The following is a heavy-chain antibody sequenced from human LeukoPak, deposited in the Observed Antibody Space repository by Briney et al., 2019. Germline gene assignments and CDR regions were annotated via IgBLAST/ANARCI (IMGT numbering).Heavy chain of an antibody. CDR1: GFTFTSYA. V-gene: IGHV3-23*01. J-gene: IGHJ4*02. D-gene: IGHD3-10*01. Sequence: GGSLRLSCAASGFTFTSYAMSWVCQAPGKGLEWVSSIGISGGTTYYADSVKGRFTISRDNSRNTLFLQMSSLRAEDTAIYYCARGFTVDYWGQGTLVTVSS. CDR2: IGISGGTT. CDR3: ARGFTVDY.